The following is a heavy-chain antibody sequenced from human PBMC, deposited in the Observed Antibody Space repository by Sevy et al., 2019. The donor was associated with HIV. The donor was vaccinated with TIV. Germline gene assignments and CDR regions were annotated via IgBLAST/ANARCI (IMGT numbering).Heavy chain of an antibody. CDR3: ARAAPSYYYGVDV. CDR2: IFYSRST. J-gene: IGHJ6*02. CDR1: GGSISGYY. V-gene: IGHV4-59*01. Sequence: SETLSLTCTVSGGSISGYYWSWIRQPPGKGLEWFGYIFYSRSTNYNPSLKTRATISVDTSKNQFSLKLTSVTAADTAVYYCARAAPSYYYGVDVWGQGTTVTVSS.